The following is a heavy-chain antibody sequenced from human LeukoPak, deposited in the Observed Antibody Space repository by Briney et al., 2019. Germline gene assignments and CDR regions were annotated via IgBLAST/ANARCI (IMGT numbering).Heavy chain of an antibody. CDR1: GCTFSRYA. D-gene: IGHD1/OR15-1a*01. Sequence: SSVKVSCKASGCTFSRYAISWVRQAPGQGLEWMGRIIPILGHANYAQKLHGRATITADKTTNTPYNELSSQTSEDTDVYYCAKGNSLNNWFDPWGQGTLVTVSS. CDR2: IIPILGHA. V-gene: IGHV1-69*04. J-gene: IGHJ5*02. CDR3: AKGNSLNNWFDP.